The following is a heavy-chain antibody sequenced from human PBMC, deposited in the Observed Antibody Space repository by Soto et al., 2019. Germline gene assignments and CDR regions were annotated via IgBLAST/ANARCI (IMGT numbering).Heavy chain of an antibody. CDR1: GFTFSDYY. J-gene: IGHJ6*02. CDR3: APSSGLADYYYGMDV. Sequence: QVQLVESGGGLVKPGGSLRLSCAASGFTFSDYYMSWIRQAPGNGLEWVSYISSSGSTIYYADSVKGRFTISRDNAKNSLYLKMNSLRAEETAVYYCAPSSGLADYYYGMDVWGQGTTVTVSS. V-gene: IGHV3-11*01. CDR2: ISSSGSTI.